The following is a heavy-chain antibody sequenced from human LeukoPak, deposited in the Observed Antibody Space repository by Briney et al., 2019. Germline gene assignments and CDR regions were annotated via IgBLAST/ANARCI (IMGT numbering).Heavy chain of an antibody. CDR2: INPNSGGT. J-gene: IGHJ4*02. CDR1: GYTFTGYY. D-gene: IGHD2-15*01. V-gene: IGHV1-2*02. CDR3: ATLGYCSGGSCYSVDY. Sequence: ASVKVSCKASGYTFTGYYMHWVRQAPGQGLEWMGWINPNSGGTNYAQKFQGRVTMTRDTSISTAYMELSSLRSEDTAVYYCATLGYCSGGSCYSVDYWGQGTLVTVSS.